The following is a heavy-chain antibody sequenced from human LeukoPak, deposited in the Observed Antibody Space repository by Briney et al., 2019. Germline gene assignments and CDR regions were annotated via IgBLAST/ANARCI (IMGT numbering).Heavy chain of an antibody. J-gene: IGHJ4*02. D-gene: IGHD3-3*01. Sequence: SETLSLTCAVYGGSFSGYYWSWIRQPPGKGLEWIGEINHSGSTNYNPSLKSRVTISVDTSKNQFSLKLSSVTAADTAVYYCAALRFLEWKGFGRDYWGQGTLVTVSS. V-gene: IGHV4-34*01. CDR1: GGSFSGYY. CDR3: AALRFLEWKGFGRDY. CDR2: INHSGST.